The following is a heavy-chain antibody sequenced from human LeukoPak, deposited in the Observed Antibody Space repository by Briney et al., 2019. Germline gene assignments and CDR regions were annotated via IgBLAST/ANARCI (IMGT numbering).Heavy chain of an antibody. CDR2: INFNSGSP. Sequence: ASVKVSCKASGYTFTGHYVHCVRQAPGQGLEWMGWINFNSGSPNFAQKFQGRVTMTRDTSISTAYMELSRLTSEDTAVYYCARDIVNSSGFFDYWGQGTLVTVSS. V-gene: IGHV1-2*02. D-gene: IGHD2-21*01. CDR1: GYTFTGHY. J-gene: IGHJ4*02. CDR3: ARDIVNSSGFFDY.